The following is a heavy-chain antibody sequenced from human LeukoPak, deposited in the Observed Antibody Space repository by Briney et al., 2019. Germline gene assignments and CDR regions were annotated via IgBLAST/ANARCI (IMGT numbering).Heavy chain of an antibody. D-gene: IGHD3-22*01. J-gene: IGHJ4*02. CDR2: ISTNGGST. CDR3: SVMHRYYDGSGYWVQ. V-gene: IGHV3-23*01. Sequence: GGSLKLSCEASGFTFTSYAMSWVRQAPGKGLEWVSGISTNGGSTTYADSVKGRLTISRDNPRNMLYMEMTRLRAEETAVYYCSVMHRYYDGSGYWVQWGEGTLVSVSS. CDR1: GFTFTSYA.